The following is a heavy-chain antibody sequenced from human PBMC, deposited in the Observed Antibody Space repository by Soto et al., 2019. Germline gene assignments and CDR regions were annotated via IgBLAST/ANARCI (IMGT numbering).Heavy chain of an antibody. J-gene: IGHJ4*02. CDR1: GGSISSSSYY. V-gene: IGHV4-39*01. CDR2: IYYSGST. Sequence: SETLSLTCTVSGGSISSSSYYWGWIRQPPGKGLEWIGSIYYSGSTYYNPSLKSRFTISVDTSKNQFSLKLSSVTAADTAVYYCARKYSGYDQYFDYWGQGTLVTVS. D-gene: IGHD5-12*01. CDR3: ARKYSGYDQYFDY.